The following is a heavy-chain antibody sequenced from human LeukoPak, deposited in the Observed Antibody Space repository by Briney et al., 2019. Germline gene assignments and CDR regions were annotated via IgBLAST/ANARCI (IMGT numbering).Heavy chain of an antibody. CDR2: IESKTDGGPT. J-gene: IGHJ4*02. V-gene: IGHV3-15*04. Sequence: GGSLRLSCAASGFSFSDAWMSWVRQIPGKGLEWVGRIESKTDGGPTDYAAPVKGRFTISRDDSTNTLYLQMNSLKSEDTAVYYCTTYGSGRKFDYWGQGILVTVSS. CDR1: GFSFSDAW. D-gene: IGHD3-10*01. CDR3: TTYGSGRKFDY.